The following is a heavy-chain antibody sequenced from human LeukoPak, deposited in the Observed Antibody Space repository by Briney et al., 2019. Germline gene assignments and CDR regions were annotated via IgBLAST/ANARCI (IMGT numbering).Heavy chain of an antibody. CDR1: GYTFTSYG. CDR2: ISAYNGNT. V-gene: IGHV1-18*01. D-gene: IGHD3-22*01. J-gene: IGHJ4*02. CDR3: ARDSFYDSSGYYSAPYDY. Sequence: ASVKVSCKASGYTFTSYGISWVRQAPGQGLEWMGWISAYNGNTNYAQKLQGRVTMTTDTSTSTAYMELRSLRSDDTAVYYCARDSFYDSSGYYSAPYDYWGQGTLVTVFS.